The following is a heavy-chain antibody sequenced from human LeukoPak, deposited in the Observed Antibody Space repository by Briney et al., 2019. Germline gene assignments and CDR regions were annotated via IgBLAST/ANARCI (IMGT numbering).Heavy chain of an antibody. J-gene: IGHJ5*02. CDR3: AAELDDDIMTGYSQP. CDR2: IVVGSGKT. D-gene: IGHD3-9*01. Sequence: ASVEFSCKASGFTFRSSAIQWVRQARGQRLEWIGWIVVGSGKTNYARKFQERVTITRDMSTSTAHMELSSLRSEDTAVYYCAAELDDDIMTGYSQPWGQGTLVTVSS. CDR1: GFTFRSSA. V-gene: IGHV1-58*02.